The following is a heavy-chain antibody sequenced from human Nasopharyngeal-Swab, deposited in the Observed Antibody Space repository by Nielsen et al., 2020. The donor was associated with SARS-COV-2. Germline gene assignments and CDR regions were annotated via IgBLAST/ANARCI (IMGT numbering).Heavy chain of an antibody. V-gene: IGHV1-46*01. CDR1: GYTFISCY. Sequence: VKVSWKASGYTFISCYLHWVRHAPGQGLEWMGIINPTDGSTSYAQTFEDRVTITRVTSTSPVYMELNSLRSEDTAVYYCARVLPFRLAGTSGMGVWGQGTTVTVSS. J-gene: IGHJ6*02. D-gene: IGHD6-13*01. CDR2: INPTDGST. CDR3: ARVLPFRLAGTSGMGV.